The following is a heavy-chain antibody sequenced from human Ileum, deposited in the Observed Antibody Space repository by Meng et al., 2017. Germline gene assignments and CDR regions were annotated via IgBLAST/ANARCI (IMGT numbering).Heavy chain of an antibody. CDR1: GGSVSSNIAA. CDR2: TYYRSKWYS. Sequence: QAPSRQPGPGPLKPSQTLSHTCAVSGGSVSSNIAAWNWIRPSPLRGLEWLGRTYYRSKWYSEYAVSVKSRISITPDTSKNQFSLQMNSVTPEDTAVYYCASGSGSLDYWGPGTLVTVSS. CDR3: ASGSGSLDY. V-gene: IGHV6-1*01. J-gene: IGHJ4*02. D-gene: IGHD3-3*01.